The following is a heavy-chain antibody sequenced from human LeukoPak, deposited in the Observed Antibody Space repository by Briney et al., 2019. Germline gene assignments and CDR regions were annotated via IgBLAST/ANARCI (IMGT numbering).Heavy chain of an antibody. CDR2: IWYDGSNK. CDR1: GFTFSSYG. Sequence: PGRSLRPSCAASGFTFSSYGMHWVRQAPGKGLEWVAVIWYDGSNKYYADSVKGRFTISRDNSKNTLYLQMNSLRAEDTAVYYCAKELWGSGSYGVAYYMDVWGKGTTVTVSS. V-gene: IGHV3-33*06. CDR3: AKELWGSGSYGVAYYMDV. D-gene: IGHD3-10*01. J-gene: IGHJ6*03.